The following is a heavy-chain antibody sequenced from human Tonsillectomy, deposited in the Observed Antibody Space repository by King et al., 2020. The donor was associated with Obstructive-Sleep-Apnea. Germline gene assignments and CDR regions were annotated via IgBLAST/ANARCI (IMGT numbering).Heavy chain of an antibody. D-gene: IGHD3-10*01. CDR2: ISPGSDVL. CDR3: AREYYYRFDN. Sequence: VQLVESGGNLVQPGGSLRLSCAASGLTFRRYSMSWVRQAPGKGLEWVSYISPGSDVLYYADSVKGRFTVSRDNTKNSLYLQMNSLRAEDTAVYFCAREYYYRFDNWGQGTMVIVSS. V-gene: IGHV3-48*04. J-gene: IGHJ4*02. CDR1: GLTFRRYS.